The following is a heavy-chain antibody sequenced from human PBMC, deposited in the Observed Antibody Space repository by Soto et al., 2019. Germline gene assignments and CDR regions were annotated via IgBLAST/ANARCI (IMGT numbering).Heavy chain of an antibody. D-gene: IGHD2-15*01. J-gene: IGHJ6*02. CDR3: ARGYCSGGSCYNYYYGMDV. CDR2: IIPIFGTA. CDR1: GGTFSSYA. Sequence: ASVKVSCKASGGTFSSYAISWVRQAPGQGLEWMGGIIPIFGTANYAQKFQGRVTITADESTSTAYMELSSLRSEDTAVYYCARGYCSGGSCYNYYYGMDVWGQGTTVTVSS. V-gene: IGHV1-69*13.